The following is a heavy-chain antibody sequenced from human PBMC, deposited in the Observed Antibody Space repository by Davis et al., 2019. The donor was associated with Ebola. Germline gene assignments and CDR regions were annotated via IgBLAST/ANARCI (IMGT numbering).Heavy chain of an antibody. Sequence: GESLKISCAASGFTFSSYAMSWVRQAPGKGLEWVSAISGSGGSTYYADSVKGRFTISRDNSKNTLYLQMNSLRAEDTAVYYCAKDPPIVVVPSSRAFDYWGQGTLVTVSS. D-gene: IGHD2-2*01. J-gene: IGHJ4*02. V-gene: IGHV3-23*01. CDR1: GFTFSSYA. CDR3: AKDPPIVVVPSSRAFDY. CDR2: ISGSGGST.